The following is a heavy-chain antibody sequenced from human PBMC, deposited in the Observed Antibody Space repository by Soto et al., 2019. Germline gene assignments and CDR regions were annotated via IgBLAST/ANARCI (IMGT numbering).Heavy chain of an antibody. CDR3: ARRFMITFGGVIVTHYGMDG. J-gene: IGHJ6*02. CDR1: GYTFTSYA. CDR2: INAGNGNT. D-gene: IGHD3-16*02. Sequence: ASVKVSCKASGYTFTSYAMHWVRQAPGQRLEWMGWINAGNGNTKYSQNFQGRVTITSDTSASRAYMELSSLRSEDTAVYYCARRFMITFGGVIVTHYGMDGWGQGTTGTVSS. V-gene: IGHV1-3*01.